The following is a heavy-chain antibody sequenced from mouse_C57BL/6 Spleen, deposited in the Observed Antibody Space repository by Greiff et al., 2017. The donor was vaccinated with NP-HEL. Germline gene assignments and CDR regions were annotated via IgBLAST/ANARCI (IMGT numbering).Heavy chain of an antibody. CDR1: GFTFSSYG. J-gene: IGHJ3*01. CDR3: ARHDSNYDSPFAY. CDR2: ISSGGSYT. D-gene: IGHD2-5*01. Sequence: EVQRVESGGDLVKPGGSLKLSCAASGFTFSSYGMSWVRQTPDKRLEWVATISSGGSYTYYPDSVKGRFTISRDNAKNTLYLQMSSLKSEDTAMYYCARHDSNYDSPFAYWGQGTLVTVSA. V-gene: IGHV5-6*01.